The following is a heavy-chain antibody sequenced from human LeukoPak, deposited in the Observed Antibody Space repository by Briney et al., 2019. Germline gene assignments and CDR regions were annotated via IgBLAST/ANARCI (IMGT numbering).Heavy chain of an antibody. CDR3: VRHPRGGPYFDY. CDR1: GGSVSSANYY. J-gene: IGHJ4*02. D-gene: IGHD3-16*01. V-gene: IGHV4-61*01. CDR2: IYYSGST. Sequence: SETLSLTCSVSGGSVSSANYYWSWVRQPPGKGLEWIGYIYYSGSTTYNPSLKGRVTISVDTSKNQFSLKLTSVTAADTGVYYCVRHPRGGPYFDYWGQGTLVTVSS.